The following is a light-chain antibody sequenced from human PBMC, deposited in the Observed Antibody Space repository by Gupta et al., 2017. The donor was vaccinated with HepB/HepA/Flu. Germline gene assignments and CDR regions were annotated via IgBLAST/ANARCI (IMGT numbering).Light chain of an antibody. CDR3: QQRVSTPVP. CDR2: AAS. CDR1: ESISRY. J-gene: IGKJ2*01. V-gene: IGKV1-39*01. Sequence: DIQMTQSPSSLSASVGDRVTITCRASESISRYVYWYQQKPGKAPNLLIYAASRVKGGVPSRFSGSGSGTDFTLTVSRRQPEDFANYHCQQRVSTPVPFGQGTKLDIK.